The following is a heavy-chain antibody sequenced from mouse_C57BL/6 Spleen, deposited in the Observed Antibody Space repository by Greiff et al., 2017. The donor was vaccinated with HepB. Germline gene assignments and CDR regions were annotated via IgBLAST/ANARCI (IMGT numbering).Heavy chain of an antibody. J-gene: IGHJ2*01. CDR2: SSGGGGNT. CDR3: ARHGDLLYGYFDY. D-gene: IGHD2-1*01. Sequence: DVKLVESGGGLVKPGGSLKLSCAASGFTFSSYTMSWVRQTPEKRLEWVATSSGGGGNTYYPDSVKGRFAISRDNAKNTLYLQMSSLRSEDTALYHCARHGDLLYGYFDYWGQGTTLTVSS. CDR1: GFTFSSYT. V-gene: IGHV5-9*01.